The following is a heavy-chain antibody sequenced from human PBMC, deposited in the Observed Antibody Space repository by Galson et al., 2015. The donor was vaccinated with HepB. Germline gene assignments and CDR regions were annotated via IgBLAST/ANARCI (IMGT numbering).Heavy chain of an antibody. CDR2: VSGSGGST. V-gene: IGHV3-23*01. CDR3: AKGDSSSWYGLYFDY. Sequence: SLRLSCAASGFTFSSYAMSWVRQAPGKGLEWVSAVSGSGGSTYYADSVKGRFTISRDNSKNTLYLQMNSLRAEDTAVYYCAKGDSSSWYGLYFDYWGQGTLVTVSS. CDR1: GFTFSSYA. D-gene: IGHD6-13*01. J-gene: IGHJ4*02.